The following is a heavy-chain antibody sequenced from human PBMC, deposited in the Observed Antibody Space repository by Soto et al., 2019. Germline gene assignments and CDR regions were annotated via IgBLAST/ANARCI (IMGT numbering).Heavy chain of an antibody. V-gene: IGHV3-53*04. J-gene: IGHJ6*03. CDR3: ARGGRYYYYYMDV. Sequence: GGSLRLSCAASGFTVSSNYMSWVRQAPGKGLEWVSVIYSGGSTYYADSVKGRFTISRHNSKNTLYLQMNSLRAEDTAVYYCARGGRYYYYYMDVWGKGTTVTVSS. CDR1: GFTVSSNY. CDR2: IYSGGST.